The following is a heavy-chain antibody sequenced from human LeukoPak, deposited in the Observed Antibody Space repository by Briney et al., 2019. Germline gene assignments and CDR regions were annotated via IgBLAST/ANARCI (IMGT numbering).Heavy chain of an antibody. Sequence: ASVTVSCKASGYTFTGYYMHWVRQAPGQGLEGMGWINPNSGGTNYAQKFQGRVTMTRDTSISTAYMELSRLRSDDTAVYYCARKRQLGPIDYWGQGTLVTVSS. CDR2: INPNSGGT. CDR1: GYTFTGYY. J-gene: IGHJ4*02. CDR3: ARKRQLGPIDY. V-gene: IGHV1-2*02. D-gene: IGHD6-13*01.